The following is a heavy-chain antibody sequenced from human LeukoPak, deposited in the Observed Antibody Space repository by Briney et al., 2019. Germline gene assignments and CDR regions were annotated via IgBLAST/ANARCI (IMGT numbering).Heavy chain of an antibody. V-gene: IGHV4-34*01. CDR3: ARRYEHSGYYR. CDR1: GGSFSGYY. Sequence: SETLSLTCAVNGGSFSGYYWNWIRQPPGKGLEWIGEINHSGSTNYNPSLKRRVTISVDTSRNQFSLKLSSVTAADTAVYYCARRYEHSGYYRWGQGTVVTVSS. D-gene: IGHD3-22*01. J-gene: IGHJ5*02. CDR2: INHSGST.